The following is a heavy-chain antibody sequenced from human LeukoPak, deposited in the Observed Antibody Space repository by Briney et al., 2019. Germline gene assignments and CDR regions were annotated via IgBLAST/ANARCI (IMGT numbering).Heavy chain of an antibody. V-gene: IGHV5-51*01. D-gene: IGHD2-2*01. CDR3: ARHLPIPTAKGAFDI. Sequence: GESLKISCKGSGYSFTSYWIGWVRQMPGKGLEWMGIIYPGDSDTRYSPSFQGQVTISADKSINTAYLQWSSLKASDTAMYYCARHLPIPTAKGAFDIWRQGTIVTVSS. CDR2: IYPGDSDT. CDR1: GYSFTSYW. J-gene: IGHJ3*02.